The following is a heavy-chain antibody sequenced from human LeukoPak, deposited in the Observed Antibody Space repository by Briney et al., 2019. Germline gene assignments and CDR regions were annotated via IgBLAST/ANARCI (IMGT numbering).Heavy chain of an antibody. V-gene: IGHV4-39*01. D-gene: IGHD5-18*01. Sequence: SETLSLTCTVSGGSISSSSYYWGWIRQPPGKGLEWIGSIYYSGSTYYNPSLKSRVTISVDTSKNQFSLKLSSVTAADTAVYYCARRDGSYVDYWGQGTLVTVSS. CDR3: ARRDGSYVDY. J-gene: IGHJ4*02. CDR2: IYYSGST. CDR1: GGSISSSSYY.